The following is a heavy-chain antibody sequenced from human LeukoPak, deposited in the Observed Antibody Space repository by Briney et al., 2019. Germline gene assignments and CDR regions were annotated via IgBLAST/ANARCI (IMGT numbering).Heavy chain of an antibody. V-gene: IGHV3-74*01. J-gene: IGHJ6*02. CDR2: ISSDGSDT. D-gene: IGHD3-9*01. CDR1: GFSFSNYW. CDR3: TKDYCGKFCSAV. Sequence: GGSLRLSRAASGFSFSNYWMHWVRQAPGKGLVWVSRISSDGSDTIYADSVKGRFTISRDNSKNTLYLQMNSLRAEDTAKYYCTKDYCGKFCSAVWGQGTTVTVSS.